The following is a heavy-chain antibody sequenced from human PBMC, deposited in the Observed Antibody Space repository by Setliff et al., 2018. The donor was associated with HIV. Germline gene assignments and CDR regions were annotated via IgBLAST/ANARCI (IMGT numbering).Heavy chain of an antibody. J-gene: IGHJ4*02. V-gene: IGHV4-59*11. CDR3: ARRLGATVFYYFDY. D-gene: IGHD3-16*01. CDR2: VSYSGST. Sequence: SETLSLTCTDSGGSISSHFWSWIRQPPGKGLEWIGTVSYSGSTNYNPSLKSRVTISVDTSENQFSLKLSSVTAADTAVYYCARRLGATVFYYFDYWARERWSPSPQ. CDR1: GGSISSHF.